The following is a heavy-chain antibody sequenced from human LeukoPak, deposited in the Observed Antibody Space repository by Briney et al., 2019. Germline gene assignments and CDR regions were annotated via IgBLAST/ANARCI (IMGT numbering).Heavy chain of an antibody. CDR3: ARKERGYYDSSGPDEAFDI. D-gene: IGHD3-22*01. Sequence: SVKVSCKASGGTFSSYAISWVRQAPGQGLEWMGGIIPIFGTANYAQKFQGTVTITTDESTSTAYMELSSLRSEDTAVYYCARKERGYYDSSGPDEAFDIWGQGTMVTVSS. CDR1: GGTFSSYA. CDR2: IIPIFGTA. J-gene: IGHJ3*02. V-gene: IGHV1-69*05.